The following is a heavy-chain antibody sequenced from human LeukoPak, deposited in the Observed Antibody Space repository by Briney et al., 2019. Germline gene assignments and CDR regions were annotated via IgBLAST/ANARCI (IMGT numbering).Heavy chain of an antibody. CDR3: ARDGLRRRIMTTFGGGGQFDY. Sequence: PSETLSLTCAVYGGSFSGYYWTLIRQPPGKGLEWIGEINHSGGTNYNPSLKSRVAISIDTSKNQFSLKLSSVTAADTAVYYCARDGLRRRIMTTFGGGGQFDYWGQGTLVTVSS. D-gene: IGHD3-16*01. V-gene: IGHV4-34*01. J-gene: IGHJ4*02. CDR2: INHSGGT. CDR1: GGSFSGYY.